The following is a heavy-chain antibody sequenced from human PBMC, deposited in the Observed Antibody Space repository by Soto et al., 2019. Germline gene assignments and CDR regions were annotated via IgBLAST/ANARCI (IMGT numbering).Heavy chain of an antibody. V-gene: IGHV4-34*01. Sequence: SETLSLTCAVYGGSFSGYYWSWIRQPPGKGLEWIGEINHSGSTNYNPSLKSRVTISVDTSKNQFSLKLSSVTAADTAVYYCARGRLYCSGGSCEHDYWGQGTLVTVS. J-gene: IGHJ4*02. CDR3: ARGRLYCSGGSCEHDY. CDR1: GGSFSGYY. CDR2: INHSGST. D-gene: IGHD2-15*01.